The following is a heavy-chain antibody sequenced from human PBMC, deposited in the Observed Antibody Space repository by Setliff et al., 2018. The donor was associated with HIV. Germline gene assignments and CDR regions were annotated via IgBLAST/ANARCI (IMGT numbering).Heavy chain of an antibody. CDR3: ARDQVYWQQLLFDY. CDR2: INPSGGST. V-gene: IGHV1-46*01. CDR1: GYSFSSFV. J-gene: IGHJ4*02. Sequence: ASVKVSCKASGYSFSSFVINWVRQAPGQGLEWMGIINPSGGSTSYAQKFQGRVTMTRDTSTSTVYMELSSLRSEDTAVYYCARDQVYWQQLLFDYWGQGTLVTVSS. D-gene: IGHD6-13*01.